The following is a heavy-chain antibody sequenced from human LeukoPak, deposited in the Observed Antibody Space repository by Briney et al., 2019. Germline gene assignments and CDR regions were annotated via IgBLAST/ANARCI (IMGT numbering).Heavy chain of an antibody. J-gene: IGHJ4*02. CDR3: ARAGGYGLIDY. Sequence: PSETLSLTCSVSGDSINTSSSYWGWIRQPPGKGLEWIGSIYYSGSTYYNTSLKSRVTISLDTSKNQFSLKVGSMTAADTAVYYCARAGGYGLIDYWGQGTMVTVSS. V-gene: IGHV4-39*07. D-gene: IGHD5-18*01. CDR1: GDSINTSSSY. CDR2: IYYSGST.